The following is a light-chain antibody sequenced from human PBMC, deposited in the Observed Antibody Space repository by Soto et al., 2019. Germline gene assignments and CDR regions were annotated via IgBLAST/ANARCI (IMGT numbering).Light chain of an antibody. V-gene: IGKV3-15*01. CDR2: GAS. Sequence: EIVMTQSPATLSVSPGERATLSCRASQSVSSNLAWYQQKPGQAPRLLIYGASTRATGIPARFSGSGSGTEFTLTLSTLQSEDFAVYYCQQYTIWPPMAFGQGTKVEIK. J-gene: IGKJ1*01. CDR1: QSVSSN. CDR3: QQYTIWPPMA.